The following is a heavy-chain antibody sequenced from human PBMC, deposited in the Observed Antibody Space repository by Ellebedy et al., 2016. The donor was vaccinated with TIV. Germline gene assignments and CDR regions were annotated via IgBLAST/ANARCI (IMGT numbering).Heavy chain of an antibody. CDR1: GYSFTMYW. D-gene: IGHD2/OR15-2a*01. CDR2: IYPSESDT. CDR3: ARPNMGYYYMDV. J-gene: IGHJ6*03. Sequence: GESLKISCKGSGYSFTMYWINWVRQMPGKGLEWMGRIYPSESDTNYSPSFQGHVTISVDRSISTAYIQWSSLKASDTAMYYCARPNMGYYYMDVWGEGTTVTVSS. V-gene: IGHV5-10-1*01.